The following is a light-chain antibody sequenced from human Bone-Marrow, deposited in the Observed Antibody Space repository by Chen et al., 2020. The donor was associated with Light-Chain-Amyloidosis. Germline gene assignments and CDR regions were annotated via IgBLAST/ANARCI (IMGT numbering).Light chain of an antibody. Sequence: SYVLTQPSSVSVAPGQTATIACGGNNIGSTSVHWYQQTPGQAPLLVVYDDSDRPPGKPERLSGSNSGNTAPVPISRVEDEDEPDYYCQVWDCSSDSPVFGGGTTLTVL. CDR1: NIGSTS. CDR2: DDS. CDR3: QVWDCSSDSPV. V-gene: IGLV3-21*02. J-gene: IGLJ3*02.